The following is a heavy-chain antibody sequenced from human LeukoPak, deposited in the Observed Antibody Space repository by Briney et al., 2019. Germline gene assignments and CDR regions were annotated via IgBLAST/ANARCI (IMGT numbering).Heavy chain of an antibody. J-gene: IGHJ4*02. CDR3: ARVRAEGTVTTYYFDY. Sequence: ASVKVSCKASGYTFTSYYMHWVRQAPGQGLEWMGIINPSGGSTSYAQKFQGRVTMTRDTSTSTVYMELSSLRSEDTAVYYCARVRAEGTVTTYYFDYWGQGTLLTVSS. V-gene: IGHV1-46*01. D-gene: IGHD4-17*01. CDR2: INPSGGST. CDR1: GYTFTSYY.